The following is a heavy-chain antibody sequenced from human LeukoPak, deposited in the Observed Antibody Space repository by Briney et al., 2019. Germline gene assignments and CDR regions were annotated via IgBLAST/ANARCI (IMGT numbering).Heavy chain of an antibody. CDR3: ARMNWLTTNNPNWFDP. J-gene: IGHJ5*02. V-gene: IGHV1-8*01. D-gene: IGHD4-11*01. CDR1: GYTFTSYD. CDR2: MKPNSGDT. Sequence: ASVKVSCKASGYTFTSYDINWVRQANGQGLEWMGWMKPNSGDTDYAQKFQGGVTMTRDTSINTAYMELSSLTSEDTAVYYCARMNWLTTNNPNWFDPWGQGTLVTVSS.